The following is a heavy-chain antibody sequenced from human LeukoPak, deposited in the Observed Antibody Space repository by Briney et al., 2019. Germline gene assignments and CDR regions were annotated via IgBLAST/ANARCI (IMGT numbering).Heavy chain of an antibody. J-gene: IGHJ4*02. V-gene: IGHV4-38-2*02. D-gene: IGHD6-19*01. CDR3: ARVGYGSGWTFDY. CDR1: GYSISSGYY. CDR2: IYHSGST. Sequence: SETLSLTCTVSGYSISSGYYWGWIRQPPGEGLEWIGSIYHSGSTYYNPSLKSRVTISVDTSKNQFSLKLSSVTAADTAVYYCARVGYGSGWTFDYWGQGTLVTVSS.